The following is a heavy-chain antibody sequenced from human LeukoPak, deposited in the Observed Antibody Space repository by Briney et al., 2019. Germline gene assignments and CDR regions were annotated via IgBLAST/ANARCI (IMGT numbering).Heavy chain of an antibody. CDR2: ISSSGSTI. V-gene: IGHV3-48*03. J-gene: IGHJ4*02. Sequence: GGSLRLSCAASGFTFSSYEMNWVRQAPGRGLEWVSYISSSGSTIYYADSVKGRFTISRDNAKNSLYLQMNSLRAEDTAVYYCARVPVLRYFDWLWNFDYWGQGTLVTVSS. CDR3: ARVPVLRYFDWLWNFDY. D-gene: IGHD3-9*01. CDR1: GFTFSSYE.